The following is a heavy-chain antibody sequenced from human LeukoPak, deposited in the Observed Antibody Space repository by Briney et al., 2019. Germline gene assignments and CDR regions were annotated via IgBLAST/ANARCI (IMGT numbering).Heavy chain of an antibody. CDR3: AKDLGCSSGYYYLGGAFDI. CDR2: ISWNSGSI. V-gene: IGHV3-9*01. Sequence: GGSLRLSCAASGFTFDDYAMHWVRQAPGKGLEWVSGISWNSGSIGYADSVKGRFTISRDNSKNTLYLQMNSLRAEDTAVYYCAKDLGCSSGYYYLGGAFDIWGQGTMVTVSS. CDR1: GFTFDDYA. D-gene: IGHD3-22*01. J-gene: IGHJ3*02.